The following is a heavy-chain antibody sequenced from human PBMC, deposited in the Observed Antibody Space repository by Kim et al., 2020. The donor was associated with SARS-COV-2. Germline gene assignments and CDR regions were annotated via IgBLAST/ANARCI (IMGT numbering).Heavy chain of an antibody. Sequence: GGSLRLSCAASGFTFNTYGIHWVRQAPGKGLEWVAVISYDGSKKYYADSVKGRFTISRDNSKNTLYLQMNSLRIEDTAVYYCAKSFSGSYFGYDYLGQGTLVTVAS. CDR2: ISYDGSKK. CDR1: GFTFNTYG. V-gene: IGHV3-30*18. J-gene: IGHJ4*02. D-gene: IGHD1-26*01. CDR3: AKSFSGSYFGYDY.